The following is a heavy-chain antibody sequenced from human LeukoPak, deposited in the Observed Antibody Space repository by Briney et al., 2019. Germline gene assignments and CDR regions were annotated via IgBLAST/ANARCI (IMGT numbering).Heavy chain of an antibody. CDR1: GYTFTGHY. J-gene: IGHJ5*02. CDR2: INPNSGAT. CDR3: ARGITIFGVVIKNWFDP. D-gene: IGHD3-3*01. Sequence: ASVKVSYKASGYTFTGHYMHWVRQAPGQGLEWIGWINPNSGATNYAQRFQGSVTMTRDTSISTAYMEMSRLRSDDTAVYYCARGITIFGVVIKNWFDPWGQGPLVTVSS. V-gene: IGHV1-2*02.